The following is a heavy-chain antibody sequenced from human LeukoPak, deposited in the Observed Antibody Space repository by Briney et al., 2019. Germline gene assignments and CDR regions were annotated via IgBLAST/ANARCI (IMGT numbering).Heavy chain of an antibody. CDR3: ARGHGWDFDY. V-gene: IGHV4-30-4*01. CDR1: GGSISSGDYY. J-gene: IGHJ4*02. CDR2: IYYSGST. D-gene: IGHD6-19*01. Sequence: LQTLSLTCTVSGGSISSGDYYWSWIRQPPGKGLGWFGYIYYSGSTYYNPSLKSRVTISEDTSKNQFSLKLSSVTAADTAVYYCARGHGWDFDYCGQGTLVTVSS.